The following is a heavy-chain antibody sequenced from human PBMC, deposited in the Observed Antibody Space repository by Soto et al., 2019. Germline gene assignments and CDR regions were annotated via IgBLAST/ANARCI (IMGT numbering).Heavy chain of an antibody. Sequence: PSETLSLTCTVSGGSISSYYWSWIRQPPGKGLEWIGRIYNGGSINYNPSLNSRVTMSVDTSKQQFSLKLTSVTAADTAVYYCARDLDRSGFSPDWFDPWGQGTLVTVSS. CDR1: GGSISSYY. J-gene: IGHJ5*02. CDR3: ARDLDRSGFSPDWFDP. CDR2: IYNGGSI. D-gene: IGHD3-22*01. V-gene: IGHV4-4*07.